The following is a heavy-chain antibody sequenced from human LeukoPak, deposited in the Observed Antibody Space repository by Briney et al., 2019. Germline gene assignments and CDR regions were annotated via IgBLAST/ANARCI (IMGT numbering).Heavy chain of an antibody. J-gene: IGHJ6*03. V-gene: IGHV4-59*01. CDR3: ARIPSAPYYYYMDV. CDR2: IYYSGNT. Sequence: SETLSLTCTVSGGSTSSYYWSWIRQPPRKGLEWIGYIYYSGNTNYNPSLKSRVTISVDTSKNQFSLKLSSVTAAATAVYYCARIPSAPYYYYMDVWGKGTTVTVSS. D-gene: IGHD6-13*01. CDR1: GGSTSSYY.